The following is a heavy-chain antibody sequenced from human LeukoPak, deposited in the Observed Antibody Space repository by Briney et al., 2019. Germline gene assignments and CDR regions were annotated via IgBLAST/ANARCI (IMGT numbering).Heavy chain of an antibody. V-gene: IGHV3-7*01. J-gene: IGHJ4*02. CDR3: VQGWRDN. Sequence: GGSLRLSCAVSGFTFTNYWMSWARQSPGKGLEWVANIYLDGSRAYYVDSVKGRFTISRDNAKNSLYLQLNTLRPEDTAVYYCVQGWRDNWGQGTLVTVSS. D-gene: IGHD2-15*01. CDR2: IYLDGSRA. CDR1: GFTFTNYW.